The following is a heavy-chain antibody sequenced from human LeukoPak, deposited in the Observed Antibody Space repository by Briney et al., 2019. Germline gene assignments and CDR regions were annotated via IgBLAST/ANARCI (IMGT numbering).Heavy chain of an antibody. J-gene: IGHJ4*02. CDR3: AALYYYDSSGFN. D-gene: IGHD3-22*01. Sequence: ASETLSLTCTVSGCSISSYYWSWIRQPAGKGLEWIGRIYTSGSTNYNPSLKSRVTISVDRSKNQFSLKLSSVTAADTAVYYCAALYYYDSSGFNWGQGTLVTVSS. CDR2: IYTSGST. CDR1: GCSISSYY. V-gene: IGHV4-4*07.